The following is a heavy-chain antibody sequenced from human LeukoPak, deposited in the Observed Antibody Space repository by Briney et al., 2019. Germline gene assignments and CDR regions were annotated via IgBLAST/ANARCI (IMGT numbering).Heavy chain of an antibody. CDR1: VYTFTSCD. CDR2: MNHNSGNT. D-gene: IGHD6-19*01. V-gene: IGHV1-8*01. Sequence: ASVTVSFKASVYTFTSCDINWVRQATGQGLEGMGWMNHNSGNTGYVQSFQGRITMTRDISIGTAYMELSNLTSEDTAIYYCTRGSSGRRDNWGQGTLVTVSA. CDR3: TRGSSGRRDN. J-gene: IGHJ4*02.